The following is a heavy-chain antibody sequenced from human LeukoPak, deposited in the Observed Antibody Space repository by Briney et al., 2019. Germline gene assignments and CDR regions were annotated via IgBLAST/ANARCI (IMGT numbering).Heavy chain of an antibody. CDR2: VYYSGST. CDR1: GGSITYSHYY. V-gene: IGHV4-39*07. D-gene: IGHD4-23*01. J-gene: IGHJ4*02. CDR3: ASHNYGGSSDHDY. Sequence: PSETLSLTCSVSGGSITYSHYYWGWVRQPPGKGLEWIGCVYYSGSTNYNPSLKSRVTISVDTSTNQVSLKLSSVTAADTAVYYCASHNYGGSSDHDYWGQGTLVSVSS.